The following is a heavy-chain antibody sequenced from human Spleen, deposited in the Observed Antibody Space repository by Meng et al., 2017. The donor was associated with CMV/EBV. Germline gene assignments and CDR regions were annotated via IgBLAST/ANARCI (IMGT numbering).Heavy chain of an antibody. J-gene: IGHJ4*02. V-gene: IGHV3-53*01. CDR3: ARGGGTFDY. CDR2: IYSGGTT. CDR1: GFTVSSYY. D-gene: IGHD3-3*01. Sequence: GESLKISCAASGFTVSSYYMNWVRKAPGKGLEWVSVIYSGGTTYYADSVKGRFTIAIDNSMNTLYLQMNTLRAEDTAVYYCARGGGTFDYWGQGTLVTVSS.